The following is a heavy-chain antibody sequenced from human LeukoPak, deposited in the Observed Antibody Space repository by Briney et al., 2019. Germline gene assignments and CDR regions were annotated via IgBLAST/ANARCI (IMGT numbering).Heavy chain of an antibody. J-gene: IGHJ3*02. CDR2: IISSSSYI. CDR1: GFTFSSYS. V-gene: IGHV3-21*01. Sequence: PGGSLRLSFAASGFTFSSYSMNWVRPAPGKGLEWVSSIISSSSYIYYADSVKGRFTISRDNAKNSLYLQMNSLRAEDTAVYYCARSNYDYVWGSYRLRAFDIWGQGTMVTVSS. D-gene: IGHD3-16*02. CDR3: ARSNYDYVWGSYRLRAFDI.